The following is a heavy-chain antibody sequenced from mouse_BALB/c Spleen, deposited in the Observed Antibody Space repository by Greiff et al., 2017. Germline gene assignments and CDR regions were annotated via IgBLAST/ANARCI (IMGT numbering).Heavy chain of an antibody. D-gene: IGHD2-10*02. V-gene: IGHV3-6*02. CDR3: ARGGYGKPLDY. J-gene: IGHJ2*01. CDR1: GYSITSGYY. CDR2: ISYDGSN. Sequence: EVKLQESGPGLVKPSQSLSLTCSVTGYSITSGYYWNWIRQFPGNQLEWMGYISYDGSNNYNPSLKNRISITRDTSKNQFFLKLNSVTTEDTATYYCARGGYGKPLDYWGQGTTLTVSS.